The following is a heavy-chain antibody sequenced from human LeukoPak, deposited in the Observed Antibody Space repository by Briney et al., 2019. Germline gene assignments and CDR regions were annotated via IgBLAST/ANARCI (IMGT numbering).Heavy chain of an antibody. CDR2: IYHSGST. D-gene: IGHD2-2*01. CDR3: ARSIVVVPAAMRYWFDP. J-gene: IGHJ5*02. V-gene: IGHV4-39*07. CDR1: GDSISSSRYY. Sequence: PSETLSLTCTVSGDSISSSRYYWGWIRQPPGKGLEWIGYIYHSGSTYYNPSLKSRVTISVDRSKNQFSLKLSSVTAADTAVYYCARSIVVVPAAMRYWFDPWGQGTLVTVSS.